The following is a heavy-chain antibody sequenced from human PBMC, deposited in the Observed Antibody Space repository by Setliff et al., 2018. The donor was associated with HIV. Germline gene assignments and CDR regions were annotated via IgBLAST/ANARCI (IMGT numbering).Heavy chain of an antibody. Sequence: GGSLRLSCVVSGFTFSDVWMSWVRQAPGKGLEWIGRMKSIPDGGTTDYAAPVKGRFTISRDDSKNTLYLQMNSLKTEDTAVYYCTTGTRLVDWGQGALVTVSS. CDR1: GFTFSDVW. CDR3: TTGTRLVD. CDR2: MKSIPDGGTT. J-gene: IGHJ4*02. V-gene: IGHV3-15*01. D-gene: IGHD2-21*01.